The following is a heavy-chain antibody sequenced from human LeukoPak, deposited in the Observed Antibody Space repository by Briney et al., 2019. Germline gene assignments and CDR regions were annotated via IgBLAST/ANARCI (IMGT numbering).Heavy chain of an antibody. Sequence: GGSLRLSCAASGFTFSGYGIHWVRQAPGKGLKWVSSISSSSSYIYYADSVKGRFTISRDNAKNSLYLQMNSLRAEDTAVYYCAKDLGVLRYFDWLSSSDAFDIWGQGTMVTVSS. CDR3: AKDLGVLRYFDWLSSSDAFDI. D-gene: IGHD3-9*01. CDR1: GFTFSGYG. CDR2: ISSSSSYI. V-gene: IGHV3-21*04. J-gene: IGHJ3*02.